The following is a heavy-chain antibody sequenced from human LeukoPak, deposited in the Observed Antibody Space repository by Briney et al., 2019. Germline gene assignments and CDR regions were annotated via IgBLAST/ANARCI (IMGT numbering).Heavy chain of an antibody. Sequence: ASVKVSCKASGGTFSSYAISWVRQAPGQGLEWMGGIIPIFGTANYAQKFQGRVTITADESTGTAYMELSSLRSEDTAVYYCARVEREYYDSSGYFDYWGQGTLVTVSS. V-gene: IGHV1-69*13. J-gene: IGHJ4*02. CDR1: GGTFSSYA. CDR3: ARVEREYYDSSGYFDY. CDR2: IIPIFGTA. D-gene: IGHD3-22*01.